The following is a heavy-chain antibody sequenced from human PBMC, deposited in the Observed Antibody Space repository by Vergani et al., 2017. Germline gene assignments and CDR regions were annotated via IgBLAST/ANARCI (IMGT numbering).Heavy chain of an antibody. CDR3: ARHLAYCGGDCYPYDYGMDV. V-gene: IGHV4-39*01. CDR2: FYYSGST. Sequence: QLQLQESGPGLVKPSGTLSLTCTVSGGSISSSSYYWGWIRQPPGKGLEWIGSFYYSGSTYYNPSLKSLVTISVDTSKNQFYLKLSSVTAADTAVYYCARHLAYCGGDCYPYDYGMDVWGQGTTVIVSS. D-gene: IGHD2-21*02. J-gene: IGHJ6*02. CDR1: GGSISSSSYY.